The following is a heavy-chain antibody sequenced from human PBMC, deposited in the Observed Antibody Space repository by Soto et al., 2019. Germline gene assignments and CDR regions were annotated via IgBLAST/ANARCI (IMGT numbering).Heavy chain of an antibody. V-gene: IGHV3-23*01. J-gene: IGHJ6*02. D-gene: IGHD1-26*01. CDR3: AKPLRGSYYYYGMDV. CDR2: ISGSGGST. Sequence: SLRLSCAASGFTFSSYAMSWVRQAPGKGLEWVSAISGSGGSTYYADSVKGRFTISRDNSKNTLYLQMNSLRAEDTAVYYCAKPLRGSYYYYGMDVWGQGTTVTVSS. CDR1: GFTFSSYA.